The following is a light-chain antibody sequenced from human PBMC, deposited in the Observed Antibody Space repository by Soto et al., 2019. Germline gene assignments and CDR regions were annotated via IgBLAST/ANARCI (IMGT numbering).Light chain of an antibody. CDR1: QSVRSY. J-gene: IGKJ5*01. V-gene: IGKV3-11*01. Sequence: EIVLTQSPATLSLSPGERATLSCSASQSVRSYLAWYQQKPGQAPRLLIYDASSRATGIPARFSGSGSGTDFTLTISSLEPEDFAVYYCQQRSNWITFGQGTRLEIK. CDR2: DAS. CDR3: QQRSNWIT.